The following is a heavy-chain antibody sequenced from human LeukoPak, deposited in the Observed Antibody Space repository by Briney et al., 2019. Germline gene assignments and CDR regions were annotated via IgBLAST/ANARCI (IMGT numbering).Heavy chain of an antibody. V-gene: IGHV4-34*01. CDR3: ARGGWYPESFQH. D-gene: IGHD6-19*01. Sequence: SETLSLTCAVSGGSFSAYYWSWIRQPPGRGLEWIGEINHSGSTNYNPSLKSRVTISVDTSKNQFSLKLSSVTAADTAVYYCARGGWYPESFQHWGQGALVTVSS. J-gene: IGHJ1*01. CDR2: INHSGST. CDR1: GGSFSAYY.